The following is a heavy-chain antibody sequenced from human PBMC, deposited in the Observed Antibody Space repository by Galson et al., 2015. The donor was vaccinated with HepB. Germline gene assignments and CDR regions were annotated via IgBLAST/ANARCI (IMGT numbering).Heavy chain of an antibody. D-gene: IGHD1-26*01. Sequence: SVKVSCKASGYTFTSYAMNWVRQAPGQGLEWMGWINTNTGNPTYAQGFTGRYVFSLDTSVSTAYPQISSLKAEDTAVYYCARVGQVGATRAPYYYYGMDVWGQGTTVTVSS. CDR2: INTNTGNP. CDR3: ARVGQVGATRAPYYYYGMDV. J-gene: IGHJ6*02. CDR1: GYTFTSYA. V-gene: IGHV7-4-1*02.